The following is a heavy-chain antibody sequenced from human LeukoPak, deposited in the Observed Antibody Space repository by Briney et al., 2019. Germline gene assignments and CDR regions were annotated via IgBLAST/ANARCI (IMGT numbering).Heavy chain of an antibody. V-gene: IGHV3-48*03. J-gene: IGHJ5*02. D-gene: IGHD6-13*01. CDR1: GFTFSNYE. CDR2: ISSSGSTI. Sequence: GGSLRLSCGASGFTFSNYEMNWVRRAPGKGLEWVSHISSSGSTIYYADSVKGRFTISRDNAKNSMYLQMNSLRAEDTAVYYCARAGITAAGTRWFDPWGQGTLVTVSS. CDR3: ARAGITAAGTRWFDP.